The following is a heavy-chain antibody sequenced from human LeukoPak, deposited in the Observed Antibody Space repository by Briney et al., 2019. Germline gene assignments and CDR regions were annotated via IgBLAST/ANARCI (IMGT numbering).Heavy chain of an antibody. D-gene: IGHD3-22*01. J-gene: IGHJ4*02. V-gene: IGHV3-74*01. CDR3: AKDGDDSSGYYPPYFDY. CDR2: INSDGSST. CDR1: GFTFSSYW. Sequence: GGSLRLSCAASGFTFSSYWMHWVRQAPGKGLVWVSRINSDGSSTSYADSVKGRFTISRDNSKNTLYLQMNSLRAEDTAVYYCAKDGDDSSGYYPPYFDYWGQGTLVTVSS.